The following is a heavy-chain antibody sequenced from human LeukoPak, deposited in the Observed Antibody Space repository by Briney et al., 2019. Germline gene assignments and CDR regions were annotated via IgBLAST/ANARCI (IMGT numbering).Heavy chain of an antibody. CDR3: ARENCSSTSCYSYFDY. Sequence: GSVQVSCKASGYTITGYYMHWVRQAPGQGLEWMGWINPNSGGTNYAQKFQGRVTMTRDTSISTAYMELSRLRSDDTAVYYCARENCSSTSCYSYFDYWGQGTLVNVSS. V-gene: IGHV1-2*02. CDR1: GYTITGYY. J-gene: IGHJ4*02. D-gene: IGHD2-2*02. CDR2: INPNSGGT.